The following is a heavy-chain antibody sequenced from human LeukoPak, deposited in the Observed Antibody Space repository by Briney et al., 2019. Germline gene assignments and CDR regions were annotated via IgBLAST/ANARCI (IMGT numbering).Heavy chain of an antibody. CDR2: IYYSGST. D-gene: IGHD1-26*01. CDR1: GGSISSYY. V-gene: IGHV4-59*12. Sequence: SETLSLTCTVSGGSISSYYWSWIRQPPGKGLEWIGYIYYSGSTNYNPSLKSRVTISVDKSKNQFSLKVTSVTAADTAVYYCARVSSGSYYFDSWGQGTLVTVSS. CDR3: ARVSSGSYYFDS. J-gene: IGHJ4*02.